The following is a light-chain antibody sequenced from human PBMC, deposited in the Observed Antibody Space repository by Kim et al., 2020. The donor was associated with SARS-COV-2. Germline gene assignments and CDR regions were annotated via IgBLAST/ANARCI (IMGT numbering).Light chain of an antibody. V-gene: IGLV3-21*03. CDR2: YDG. CDR3: QVWDSSSDLV. CDR1: NIGSKS. Sequence: VAPGKTAKITCGGHNIGSKSVHWYEQRPVQAPVLVVYYDGDQPSGIPERFSGSNSGNTATLTINRVEAGDEADYYCQVWDSSSDLVFGGGTQLTVL. J-gene: IGLJ3*02.